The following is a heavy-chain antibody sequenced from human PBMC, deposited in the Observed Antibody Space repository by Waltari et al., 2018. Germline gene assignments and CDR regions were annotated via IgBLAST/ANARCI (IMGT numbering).Heavy chain of an antibody. Sequence: QEQLVQSGSELKKPGASVKVSCKASGYTFISYDINWVRQAPGQGLEWMGWINPNTGAARFAQNFQDRVTMTRSTSETTAYMEISDLTSHDTAVYYCARGDNWNDRLDFWGQGTKVTVSS. CDR1: GYTFISYD. CDR3: ARGDNWNDRLDF. D-gene: IGHD1-1*01. V-gene: IGHV1-8*01. J-gene: IGHJ3*01. CDR2: INPNTGAA.